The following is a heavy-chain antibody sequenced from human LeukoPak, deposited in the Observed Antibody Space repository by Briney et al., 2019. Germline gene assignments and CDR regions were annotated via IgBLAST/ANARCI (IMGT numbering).Heavy chain of an antibody. V-gene: IGHV1-18*01. CDR3: ARAYVGYSYGYFVYYMDV. CDR1: GYTFTSYG. CDR2: ISAYNGNT. Sequence: GASVKVSCKASGYTFTSYGISWVRQAPGQGLEWMGWISAYNGNTNYAQKLQGRVTMTTDTSTSTAYMELRSLRSDDTAVYYCARAYVGYSYGYFVYYMDVWGKGATVTVSS. D-gene: IGHD5-18*01. J-gene: IGHJ6*03.